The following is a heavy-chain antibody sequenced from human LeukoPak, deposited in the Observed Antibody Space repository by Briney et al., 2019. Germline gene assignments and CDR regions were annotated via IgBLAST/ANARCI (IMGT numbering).Heavy chain of an antibody. CDR3: ARAKIAAGTYYYYYYYMDV. J-gene: IGHJ6*03. CDR2: ISWDGGST. Sequence: GGSLRLSCAASGFTFDDYTMHWVRQAPGKGLEWVSLISWDGGSTYYADSVKGRFTISRDNAKNSLYLQMNSLRAEDTAVYYCARAKIAAGTYYYYYYYMDVWGKGTTVTVSS. CDR1: GFTFDDYT. D-gene: IGHD6-13*01. V-gene: IGHV3-43*01.